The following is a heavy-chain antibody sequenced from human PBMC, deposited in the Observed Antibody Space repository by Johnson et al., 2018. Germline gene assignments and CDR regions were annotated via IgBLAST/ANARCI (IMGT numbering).Heavy chain of an antibody. J-gene: IGHJ1*01. CDR3: ATGAISGVIYREFFQH. Sequence: VQLVETGGGVVQPGGSLRLSCSASGFSFSNHVMHWVRQAPGKGLEWVAVTSNDEGIKYYEDSVKGRFTISRDNSKGTLYLQINSLRAEDTAVYYCATGAISGVIYREFFQHWGQGTLVTVAS. CDR2: TSNDEGIK. D-gene: IGHD3-10*01. CDR1: GFSFSNHV. V-gene: IGHV3-30*03.